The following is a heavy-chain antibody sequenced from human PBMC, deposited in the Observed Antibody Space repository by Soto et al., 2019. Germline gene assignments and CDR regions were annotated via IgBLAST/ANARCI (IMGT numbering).Heavy chain of an antibody. V-gene: IGHV1-3*01. CDR3: AKGERDGYIPE. D-gene: IGHD5-12*01. Sequence: QVQLVQSGAEVKKPRASVKVSCKASGYTFTSYAMHWVRQAPGQRLEWMGWINAGNGNTKYSQKFQGRVTITRDTSASTAYMELSSLRSEDTAVYYSAKGERDGYIPEWGRGTLVTVSS. CDR2: INAGNGNT. CDR1: GYTFTSYA. J-gene: IGHJ4*02.